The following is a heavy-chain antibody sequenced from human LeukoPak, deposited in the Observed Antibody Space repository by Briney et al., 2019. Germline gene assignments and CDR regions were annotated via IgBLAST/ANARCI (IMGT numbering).Heavy chain of an antibody. D-gene: IGHD3-3*01. V-gene: IGHV3-7*01. Sequence: GGSLRLSCAASGFTFSSYAMSWVRQAPGKGLEWVANIKQDGSEKYYVDSVKGRFTISRDNAKNSLYLQMNSLRAEDTAVYYCARDVPAIFGVASYYFDYWGQGTLVTVSS. CDR3: ARDVPAIFGVASYYFDY. J-gene: IGHJ4*02. CDR2: IKQDGSEK. CDR1: GFTFSSYA.